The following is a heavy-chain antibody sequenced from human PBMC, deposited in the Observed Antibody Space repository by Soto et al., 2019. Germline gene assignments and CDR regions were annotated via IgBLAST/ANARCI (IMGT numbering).Heavy chain of an antibody. J-gene: IGHJ4*02. V-gene: IGHV4-34*01. CDR2: INHSGST. CDR3: ASKQGSIFVYYT. Sequence: SETLSVTCAVYCGSFSGDYWSWIRQPPGKGLEWIGEINHSGSTNYNPSLKSRVTISVDTSKNQFSLKLSSVTAADTAVYYCASKQGSIFVYYTWGQGTLVTLSS. CDR1: CGSFSGDY. D-gene: IGHD3-10*01.